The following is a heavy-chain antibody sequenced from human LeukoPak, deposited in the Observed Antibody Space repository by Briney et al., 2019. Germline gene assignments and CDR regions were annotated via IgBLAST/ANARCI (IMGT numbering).Heavy chain of an antibody. CDR2: IIPMLGMA. CDR1: GGTFSSHA. CDR3: ATSQSSMIVVAITQTDAFDI. V-gene: IGHV1-69*04. Sequence: GASVKVSCKASGGTFSSHAISWVRQAPGQGLEWMGRIIPMLGMANYAQKFQGRVTITADKSTSTAYMELSSLRSEDTAVYYCATSQSSMIVVAITQTDAFDIWGQGTMVTVSS. J-gene: IGHJ3*02. D-gene: IGHD3-22*01.